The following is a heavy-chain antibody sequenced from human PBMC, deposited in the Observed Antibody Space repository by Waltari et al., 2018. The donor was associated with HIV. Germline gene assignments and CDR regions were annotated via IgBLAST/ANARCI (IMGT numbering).Heavy chain of an antibody. CDR3: ARDGKSSYYYDSSPNWFDP. J-gene: IGHJ5*02. CDR2: IYYSGST. D-gene: IGHD3-22*01. Sequence: VQLQESGPGLVKPSQTLSLTCTVSGGSISSGGYYWSWIRQHPGKGLEWIGFIYYSGSTYYNPSLKSRVTISVDTSKNQFSLKLSSVTAADTAVYYCARDGKSSYYYDSSPNWFDPWGQGTLVADSS. V-gene: IGHV4-31*03. CDR1: GGSISSGGYY.